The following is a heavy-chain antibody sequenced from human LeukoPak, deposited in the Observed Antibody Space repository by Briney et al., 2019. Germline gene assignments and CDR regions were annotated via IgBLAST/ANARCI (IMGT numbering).Heavy chain of an antibody. CDR1: GGSFSGYY. Sequence: KPSETLSLTCAVYGGSFSGYYWSWIRQPPGKGLEWIGEINHSGSTNYNPSLKSRVTISVDTSKNQFSLKLSSVTAADTAVYYCARSRDGYNLYYYYYYMDVWGKGTTVTVSS. D-gene: IGHD5-24*01. J-gene: IGHJ6*03. CDR3: ARSRDGYNLYYYYYYMDV. V-gene: IGHV4-34*01. CDR2: INHSGST.